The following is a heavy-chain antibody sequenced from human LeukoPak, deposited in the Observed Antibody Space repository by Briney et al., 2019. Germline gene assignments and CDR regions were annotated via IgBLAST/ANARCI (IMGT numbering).Heavy chain of an antibody. Sequence: ASVKVSCKASGYTFTKYGISWVRQAPGQGLEWMGWISAYNGNIKYAQNFQGRATMTTDTSTSIVYMELRSLRSDDTAVYFCARDIEYDSSGQYYYYGLDVWGQGTTVTVSS. D-gene: IGHD3-22*01. V-gene: IGHV1-18*01. J-gene: IGHJ6*02. CDR2: ISAYNGNI. CDR3: ARDIEYDSSGQYYYYGLDV. CDR1: GYTFTKYG.